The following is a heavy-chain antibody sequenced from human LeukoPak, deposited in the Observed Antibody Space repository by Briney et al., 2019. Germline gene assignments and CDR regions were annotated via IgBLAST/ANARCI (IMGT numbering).Heavy chain of an antibody. CDR3: ARGSSGWYSYYYYYMDV. Sequence: ASVKVSCKASGYTFTSYDINWVRQATGQGLEWMGWMNPNSGNTGYAQKFQGRVTITKNTSISTAYMELSSLRSEDTAVYYCARGSSGWYSYYYYYMDVWGKGTTVTVSS. J-gene: IGHJ6*03. CDR1: GYTFTSYD. D-gene: IGHD6-19*01. CDR2: MNPNSGNT. V-gene: IGHV1-8*03.